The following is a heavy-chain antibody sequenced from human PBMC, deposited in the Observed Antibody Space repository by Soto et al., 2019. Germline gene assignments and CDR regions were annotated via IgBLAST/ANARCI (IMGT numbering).Heavy chain of an antibody. CDR3: TQDTRGRLGADAFDI. J-gene: IGHJ3*02. CDR2: ISGSGGST. V-gene: IGHV3-23*01. Sequence: EVQLLESGGGLVQPGESLRLSCAASGFTFSNYGMSWVRQAPGKGLEWVSAISGSGGSTFFADSVKGRFTISRDNSKNTLYLQMSSLRADADTAVYYCTQDTRGRLGADAFDIWGQGTMVTVSS. CDR1: GFTFSNYG. D-gene: IGHD7-27*01.